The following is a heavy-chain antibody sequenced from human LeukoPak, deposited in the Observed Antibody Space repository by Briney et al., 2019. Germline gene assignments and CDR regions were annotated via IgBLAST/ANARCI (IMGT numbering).Heavy chain of an antibody. D-gene: IGHD6-13*01. CDR2: IYTSGST. CDR1: GGSISSYY. J-gene: IGHJ5*02. Sequence: TSETLSLTCTVSGGSISSYYWSWIRQPAGKGLEWIGRIYTSGSTNYNPSLKSRVTISVDTSKNQFSLKLSSVTAADTAVYYCARQDTPRISSSWGEDWFDPWGQGTLVTVSS. CDR3: ARQDTPRISSSWGEDWFDP. V-gene: IGHV4-4*07.